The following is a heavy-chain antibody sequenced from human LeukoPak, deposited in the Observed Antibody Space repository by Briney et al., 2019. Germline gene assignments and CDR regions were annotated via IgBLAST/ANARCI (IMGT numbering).Heavy chain of an antibody. CDR2: IRYDGSNK. CDR1: GFTFSSYG. Sequence: GGSLRLSCAASGFTFSSYGMHLVRQAPGKGLEWVAFIRYDGSNKYYADSVKGRFTISRDNSKNTLYLQMNSLRAEDTAVYYCAKDTIVGATELFDYWGQGTLVTVSS. J-gene: IGHJ4*02. D-gene: IGHD1-26*01. CDR3: AKDTIVGATELFDY. V-gene: IGHV3-30*02.